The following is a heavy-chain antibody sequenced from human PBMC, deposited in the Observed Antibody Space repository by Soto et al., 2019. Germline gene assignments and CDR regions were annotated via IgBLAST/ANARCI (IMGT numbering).Heavy chain of an antibody. J-gene: IGHJ6*02. D-gene: IGHD2-2*01. Sequence: QVQLQESGPGLVKPSQTLSLTCTVSGGSISSGDYYWSWIRQPPGKGLEWIGYIYYSGSTYYNPSLKSRVTISVDTSKNQFSLKLSSVTASDTAVYYCARDQGYCSGTSCSYYYGMDVWGQGTTVTVSS. CDR2: IYYSGST. V-gene: IGHV4-30-4*01. CDR1: GGSISSGDYY. CDR3: ARDQGYCSGTSCSYYYGMDV.